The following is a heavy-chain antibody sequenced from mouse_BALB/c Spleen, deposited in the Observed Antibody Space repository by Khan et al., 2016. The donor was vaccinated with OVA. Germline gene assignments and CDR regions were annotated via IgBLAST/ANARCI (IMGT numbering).Heavy chain of an antibody. V-gene: IGHV1-77*01. CDR3: ARGGYGSSWPY. CDR2: IYPGSGST. CDR1: GYTFTDYV. D-gene: IGHD1-1*01. J-gene: IGHJ3*01. Sequence: QVQLQQSGPELVKPGASVKISCKASGYTFTDYVISWLKQRTGQGLEWIGQIYPGSGSTYYNEKFKGKATLTADKSSNTAYMQLSSLTSEDSEVYFCARGGYGSSWPYWGQGTLVTVSA.